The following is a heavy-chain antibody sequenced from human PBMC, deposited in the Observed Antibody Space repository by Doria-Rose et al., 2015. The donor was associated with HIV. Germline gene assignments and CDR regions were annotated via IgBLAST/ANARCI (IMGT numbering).Heavy chain of an antibody. V-gene: IGHV2-26*01. Sequence: GSVLVKPTETLTLTCTVSGVSLSSPGMGVSWIRQPPGKALEWLANIFSDDERSYKTSLKSRLTISSGTSKSQVVLTMTDMDPVDTATYYCARIKSSRWYHKYYFDFWGQGTLVIVSA. CDR1: GVSLSSPGMG. CDR3: ARIKSSRWYHKYYFDF. CDR2: IFSDDER. J-gene: IGHJ4*02. D-gene: IGHD6-13*01.